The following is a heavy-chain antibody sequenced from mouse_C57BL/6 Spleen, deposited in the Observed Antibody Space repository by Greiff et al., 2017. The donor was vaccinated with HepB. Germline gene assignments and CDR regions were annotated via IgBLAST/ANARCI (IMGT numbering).Heavy chain of an antibody. J-gene: IGHJ3*01. D-gene: IGHD2-5*01. CDR2: ISDGGSYT. Sequence: EVKLVESGGGLVKPGGSLKLSCAASGFTFSSYAMSWVRQTPEKRLEWVATISDGGSYTYYPDNVKGRFTISRDNAKHNLYLHMSHLKSEDTAMYYCAREDSNFEGFAYWGQGTLVTVSA. V-gene: IGHV5-4*01. CDR3: AREDSNFEGFAY. CDR1: GFTFSSYA.